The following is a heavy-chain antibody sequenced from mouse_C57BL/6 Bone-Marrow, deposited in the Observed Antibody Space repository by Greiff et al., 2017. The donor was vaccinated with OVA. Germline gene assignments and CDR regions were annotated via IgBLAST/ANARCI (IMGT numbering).Heavy chain of an antibody. J-gene: IGHJ4*01. CDR1: GFTFSDYG. V-gene: IGHV5-17*01. CDR3: ARVYYHAMDY. Sequence: EVMLVESGGGLVKPGGSLKLSCAASGFTFSDYGMHWVRQAPEKGLEWVAYISSGSSTIYYADTVKGRFTIYRDNAKNTLFLQMTSLRSEDTAMYYCARVYYHAMDYWGQGTSVTVSS. CDR2: ISSGSSTI.